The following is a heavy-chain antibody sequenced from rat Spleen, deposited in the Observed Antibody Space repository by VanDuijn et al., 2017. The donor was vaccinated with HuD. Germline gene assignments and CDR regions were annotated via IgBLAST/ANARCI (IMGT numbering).Heavy chain of an antibody. D-gene: IGHD4-6*01. CDR1: GFTFNYYW. V-gene: IGHV2S12*01. Sequence: VQLVESGGGLVQPGRSLKLSCVASGFTFNYYWMTWIRQAPGKGLEWVAAISTGGNTYYNSGLKSRLGISRDTSKSQVFLKMNSLQTEDTAIYFCVRLGGGWGQGVMVTVSS. CDR3: VRLGGG. CDR2: ISTGGNT. J-gene: IGHJ2*01.